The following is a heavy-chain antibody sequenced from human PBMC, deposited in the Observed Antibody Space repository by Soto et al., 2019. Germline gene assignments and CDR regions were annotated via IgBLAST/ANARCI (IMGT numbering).Heavy chain of an antibody. CDR1: GGSVISGGYY. CDR2: IHYSGNT. J-gene: IGHJ4*02. D-gene: IGHD5-18*01. Sequence: QVPLQESGPGLVNPSQTLSLTCTVSGGSVISGGYYWTWIRQHPGKGLKWMGYIHYSGNTYYNPSLKSRLTISLDTSKNQFSLKLSSVTAADTAVYYCARDRYSYGFVDYWGQGTLVTVSS. CDR3: ARDRYSYGFVDY. V-gene: IGHV4-31*03.